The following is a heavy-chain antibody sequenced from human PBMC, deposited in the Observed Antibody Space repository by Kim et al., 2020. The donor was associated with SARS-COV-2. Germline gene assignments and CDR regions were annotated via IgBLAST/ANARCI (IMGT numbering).Heavy chain of an antibody. V-gene: IGHV1-18*04. D-gene: IGHD3-10*01. J-gene: IGHJ4*02. CDR2: ISAYNGNT. Sequence: ASVKVSCKASGYTFTSYGISWVRQAPGQGLEWMGWISAYNGNTNYAQKLQGRVTMTTDTSTSTAYMELRSLRSDDTAVYYCARDGDYGSGSYLSFDYWGQGTLVTVSS. CDR1: GYTFTSYG. CDR3: ARDGDYGSGSYLSFDY.